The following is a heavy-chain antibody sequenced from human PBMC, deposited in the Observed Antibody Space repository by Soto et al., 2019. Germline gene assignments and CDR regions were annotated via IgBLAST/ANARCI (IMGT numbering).Heavy chain of an antibody. Sequence: ASVKVSCKASGYTFTSYDINWVRQATGQGLEWMGWMNPNSGNTGYAQKFQGRVTMTRNTSISTAYMELSSLRSEDTAVYYCASSLVPAAIFWAYDAFDNWGQGTMVTVSS. J-gene: IGHJ3*02. D-gene: IGHD2-2*02. CDR2: MNPNSGNT. CDR1: GYTFTSYD. V-gene: IGHV1-8*01. CDR3: ASSLVPAAIFWAYDAFDN.